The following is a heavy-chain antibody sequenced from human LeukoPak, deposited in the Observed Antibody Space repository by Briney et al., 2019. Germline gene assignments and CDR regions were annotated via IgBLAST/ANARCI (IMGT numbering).Heavy chain of an antibody. V-gene: IGHV3-23*01. D-gene: IGHD1-1*01. J-gene: IGHJ4*02. CDR2: LTGSGSRT. CDR3: AMTLAGVLDSFDS. Sequence: GGSLRLSCAASGGPFSCLAMSWVRQAPGKGLEWVSGLTGSGSRTYYADSVKGRFTISRDNSKNTLFLQMHSLRAEDTAMYYCAMTLAGVLDSFDSWGQGTLVTVSS. CDR1: GGPFSCLA.